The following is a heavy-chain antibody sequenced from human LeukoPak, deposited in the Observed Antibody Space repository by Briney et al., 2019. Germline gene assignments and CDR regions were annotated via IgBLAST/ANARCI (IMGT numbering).Heavy chain of an antibody. J-gene: IGHJ4*02. CDR2: ISYDGSNK. Sequence: GGSLRLSCAASGFTFSSYAMHWVRQAPGKGLEWVAVISYDGSNKYYADSVKGRFTISRDNSKNTLYLQMNSLRGEDTAVYYCARGGGPPTTYLDYWGQGTLVTVSS. CDR3: ARGGGPPTTYLDY. D-gene: IGHD2/OR15-2a*01. CDR1: GFTFSSYA. V-gene: IGHV3-30-3*01.